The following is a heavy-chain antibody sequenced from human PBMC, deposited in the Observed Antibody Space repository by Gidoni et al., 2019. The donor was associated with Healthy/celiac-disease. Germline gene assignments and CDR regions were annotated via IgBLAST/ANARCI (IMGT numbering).Heavy chain of an antibody. CDR1: GWYFSGYY. D-gene: IGHD3-3*01. CDR3: ARAPYYDFWSGYYTAEYFQH. J-gene: IGHJ1*01. CDR2: INHSGST. V-gene: IGHV4-34*01. Sequence: QVQLQQWGAGLLKPSETLPLTCAVYGWYFSGYYWSWIRQPPGKGLEWIGEINHSGSTNYNPSLKSRVTISVDTSKNQFSLKLSSVTAADTAVYYCARAPYYDFWSGYYTAEYFQHWGQGTLVTVSS.